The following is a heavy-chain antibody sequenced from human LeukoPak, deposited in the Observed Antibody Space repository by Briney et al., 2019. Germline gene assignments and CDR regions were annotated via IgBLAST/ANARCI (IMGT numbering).Heavy chain of an antibody. D-gene: IGHD3-16*01. Sequence: GGSLRLSCAASGFTLSNYWIHWVRQAPGKGLAWVSRINTDGTSPIYADSVKGRFTISRDNAKNTLYLQMNSLRAEDTAVYYCATDSGAYRRAFDIWGQGTMVTVSS. V-gene: IGHV3-74*01. J-gene: IGHJ3*02. CDR2: INTDGTSP. CDR1: GFTLSNYW. CDR3: ATDSGAYRRAFDI.